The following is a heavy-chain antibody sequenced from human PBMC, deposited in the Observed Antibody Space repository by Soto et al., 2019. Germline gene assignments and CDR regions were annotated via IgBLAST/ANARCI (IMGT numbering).Heavy chain of an antibody. V-gene: IGHV1-18*01. D-gene: IGHD3-22*01. Sequence: ASVKVSCKASVYAFTSYGISWVRHSHGQGLEWMGWISAYNGNTNYAQKLQGRVTMTTDTSTSTAYMELRSLRSDDTAVYYCARGGYDSSGYYYEYWGQGTQVTVSS. CDR3: ARGGYDSSGYYYEY. CDR1: VYAFTSYG. J-gene: IGHJ4*02. CDR2: ISAYNGNT.